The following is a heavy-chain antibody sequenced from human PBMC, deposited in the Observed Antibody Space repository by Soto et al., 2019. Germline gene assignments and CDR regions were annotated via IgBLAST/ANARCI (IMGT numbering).Heavy chain of an antibody. CDR2: ISGSGGST. CDR1: GFTFSSYA. D-gene: IGHD3-10*01. V-gene: IGHV3-23*01. J-gene: IGHJ6*02. CDR3: ATSLWFRESDYYYGMDV. Sequence: GGSLRLSCAASGFTFSSYAMSWVRQAPGKGLEWVSAISGSGGSTYYADSVKGRFTISRDNSKNTLYLQMNSLRAEDTAVYYCATSLWFRESDYYYGMDVWGQGTTVTVSS.